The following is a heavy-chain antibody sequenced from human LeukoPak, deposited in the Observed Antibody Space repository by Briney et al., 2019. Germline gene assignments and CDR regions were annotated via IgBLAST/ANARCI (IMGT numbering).Heavy chain of an antibody. CDR3: ARGPYDFWSGHHDAFDI. CDR2: IYTSGST. V-gene: IGHV4-4*07. Sequence: SETLSLTCTVSGGSISSYYWSWIRQPAGKGLEWIGRIYTSGSTNYNPSLKSRVTMSVDTSKNQFSLKLSSVTAADTAVYYCARGPYDFWSGHHDAFDIWGQGTMVTVSS. CDR1: GGSISSYY. D-gene: IGHD3-3*01. J-gene: IGHJ3*02.